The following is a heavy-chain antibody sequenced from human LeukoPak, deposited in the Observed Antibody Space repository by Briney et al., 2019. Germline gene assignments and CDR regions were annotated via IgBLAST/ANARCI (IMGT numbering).Heavy chain of an antibody. CDR2: IWYDGSNK. J-gene: IGHJ4*02. V-gene: IGHV3-33*01. CDR3: ARDYDSSGYLDY. Sequence: GRSLRLSCAASGFTFSSYGMHWVRQAPRKGLEWVAVIWYDGSNKYYADSVKGRFTISRDNSKNTLYLQMNSLRAEDTAVYYCARDYDSSGYLDYWGQGTLVTVSS. CDR1: GFTFSSYG. D-gene: IGHD3-22*01.